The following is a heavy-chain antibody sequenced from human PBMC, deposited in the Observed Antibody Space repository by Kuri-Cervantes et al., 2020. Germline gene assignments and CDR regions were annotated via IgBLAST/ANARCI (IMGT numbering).Heavy chain of an antibody. CDR1: GYTFTSYD. CDR2: MNPNSGNT. CDR3: AADLYFYGDYPDYFDY. J-gene: IGHJ4*02. V-gene: IGHV1-8*01. D-gene: IGHD4-17*01. Sequence: ASVKVSCKASGYTFTSYDINWVRQATGQGLEWMGWMNPNSGNTGYAQKFQGRVTMTRNTSISTAYMELRSLRSDDTAVYYCAADLYFYGDYPDYFDYWGQGTLVTVS.